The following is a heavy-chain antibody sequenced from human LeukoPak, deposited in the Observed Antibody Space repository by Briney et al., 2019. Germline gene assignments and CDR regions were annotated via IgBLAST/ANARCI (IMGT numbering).Heavy chain of an antibody. Sequence: QAGGSLRLSCAASGFTFSSYAMSWVRQAPGKGLDWVSAIGGSGGSTFYADSVKGRFTISRDNSRDTLYLQMNSLRAEDTAVYYCAKGYCASITCYSRFDPWGQGTLVTVSS. CDR1: GFTFSSYA. CDR3: AKGYCASITCYSRFDP. CDR2: IGGSGGST. V-gene: IGHV3-23*01. D-gene: IGHD2-2*01. J-gene: IGHJ5*02.